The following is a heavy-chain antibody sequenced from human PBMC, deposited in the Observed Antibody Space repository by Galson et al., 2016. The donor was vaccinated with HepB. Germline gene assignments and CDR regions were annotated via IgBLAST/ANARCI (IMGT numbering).Heavy chain of an antibody. D-gene: IGHD4-17*01. Sequence: LSLTCGVSGDSMSSHDWWSWIRQPPGKGLEWIGEIHPSGSTNSNPSLKSRVTISVDRSRKQFYLRLYSVTAADTAVYYCARALAVNGAFDIWGQGTRVTVSS. CDR2: IHPSGST. CDR3: ARALAVNGAFDI. CDR1: GDSMSSHDW. J-gene: IGHJ3*02. V-gene: IGHV4-4*02.